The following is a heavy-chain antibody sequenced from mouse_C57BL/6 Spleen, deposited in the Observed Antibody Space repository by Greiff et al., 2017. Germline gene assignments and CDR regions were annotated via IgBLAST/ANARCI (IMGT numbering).Heavy chain of an antibody. Sequence: QVQLQQSGTELVKPGASVKLSCKASGYTFTSYWMHWVKQRPGQGLEWIGNINPSNGGTNYNEKFKGKATLTAEKSSSTAYMQLSSLTSEDSAVYFCARCPKGGAMDYWGQGTSVTVSS. V-gene: IGHV1-53*01. CDR2: INPSNGGT. CDR1: GYTFTSYW. J-gene: IGHJ4*01. CDR3: ARCPKGGAMDY.